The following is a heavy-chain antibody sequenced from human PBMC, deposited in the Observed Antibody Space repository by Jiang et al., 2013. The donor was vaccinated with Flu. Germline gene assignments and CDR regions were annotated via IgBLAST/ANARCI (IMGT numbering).Heavy chain of an antibody. CDR1: GVSISSYY. CDR3: ARERAAGSDWYFDI. CDR2: IYYSGNT. Sequence: SLTCTVSGVSISSYYWSWIRQPPGKGLEWIGYIYYSGNTNYNPFFKSRVTISVDTSKNHFSLRLSSLTAADTAVYYCARERAAGSDWYFDIWGRGTLVTVSS. J-gene: IGHJ2*01. D-gene: IGHD6-13*01. V-gene: IGHV4-59*01.